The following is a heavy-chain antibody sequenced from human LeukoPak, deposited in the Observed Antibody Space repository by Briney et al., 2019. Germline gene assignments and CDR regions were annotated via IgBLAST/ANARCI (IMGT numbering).Heavy chain of an antibody. V-gene: IGHV4-39*01. CDR3: ASGATTLDY. Sequence: PSETLSLTCTVSGGSISSSSYYWGWIRQPPGKGLEWIGSIYYSGSTYYNSSLKSRVTISVDTSKNQFSLKLSPVTAADTAVYYCASGATTLDYWGQGTLVTVSS. CDR2: IYYSGST. D-gene: IGHD1-26*01. J-gene: IGHJ4*02. CDR1: GGSISSSSYY.